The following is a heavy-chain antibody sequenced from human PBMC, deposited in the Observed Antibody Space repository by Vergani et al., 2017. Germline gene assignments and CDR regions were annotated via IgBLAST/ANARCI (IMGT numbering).Heavy chain of an antibody. CDR2: ISSSSSYI. Sequence: VQLMESGGGLVKPGGSLRLYCAASGFTFSSYSMNWVRQAPGKGLEWVSSISSSSSYIYYAASVKGRFTISGDNAKNSLYLQMNSLRAEDTAVYYCAKGGECTSGYSSYYYYGMDVWGQGTTVTVSS. D-gene: IGHD2-2*02. J-gene: IGHJ6*02. V-gene: IGHV3-21*04. CDR1: GFTFSSYS. CDR3: AKGGECTSGYSSYYYYGMDV.